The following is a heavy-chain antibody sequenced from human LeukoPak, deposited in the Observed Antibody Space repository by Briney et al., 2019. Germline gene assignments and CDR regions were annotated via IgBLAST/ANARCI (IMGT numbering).Heavy chain of an antibody. J-gene: IGHJ3*02. Sequence: SETLSLTCTVSGGSISSYYWSWIRQPPGKGLEWIGYIYYSGSTNYNPSLKSRVTTSVDTSKNQFSLKLSSVTAADTAVYYCARATMIVVADAFDIWGQGTMVTVSS. D-gene: IGHD3-22*01. V-gene: IGHV4-59*01. CDR3: ARATMIVVADAFDI. CDR2: IYYSGST. CDR1: GGSISSYY.